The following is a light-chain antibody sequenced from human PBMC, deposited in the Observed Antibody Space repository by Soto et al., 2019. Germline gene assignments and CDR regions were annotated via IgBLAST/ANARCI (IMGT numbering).Light chain of an antibody. CDR2: GAS. CDR3: QHYVSSPLT. CDR1: QTVRNNY. Sequence: ELVLTQSPGPLSLSPGERATPSCRASQTVRNNYLAWYQQKPGQAPRLLIYGASTRATGIPDRFSGSGSGADFTLTLNRLEPEDFAVYYCQHYVSSPLTFGGGTKVDIK. V-gene: IGKV3-20*01. J-gene: IGKJ4*01.